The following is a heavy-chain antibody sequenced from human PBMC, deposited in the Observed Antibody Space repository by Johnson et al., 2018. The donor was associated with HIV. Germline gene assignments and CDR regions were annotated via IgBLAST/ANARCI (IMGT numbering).Heavy chain of an antibody. CDR2: IGTAGDT. D-gene: IGHD6-13*01. Sequence: VQLVESGGGLVKTGGSLRLSCAASGFTFSSYDMHWVRQATGKGLEWVSAIGTAGDTYYPGSVKGRFTISRENAKNSLYLQMNSLRAGDTAVYYCARKGMRRSIAAAGADAFDIWGQGTMVTVSS. CDR1: GFTFSSYD. CDR3: ARKGMRRSIAAAGADAFDI. V-gene: IGHV3-13*01. J-gene: IGHJ3*02.